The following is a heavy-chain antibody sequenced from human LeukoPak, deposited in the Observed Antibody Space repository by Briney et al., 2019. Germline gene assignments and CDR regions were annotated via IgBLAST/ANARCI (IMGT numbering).Heavy chain of an antibody. CDR1: GDSFSSHY. D-gene: IGHD4-17*01. V-gene: IGHV4-59*11. CDR3: ARDPTTVTKGFDV. CDR2: ISYIGTT. J-gene: IGHJ3*01. Sequence: PSETLSLTYTVSGDSFSSHYWTWLRQSPGKGLEWIGYISYIGTTNYNPSLKSRVTISVDPSKNQFSLKLISVAAADTALYYCARDPTTVTKGFDVWGQGTTVTVSS.